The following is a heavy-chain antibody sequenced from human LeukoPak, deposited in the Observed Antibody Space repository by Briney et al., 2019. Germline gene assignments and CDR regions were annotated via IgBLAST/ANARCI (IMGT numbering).Heavy chain of an antibody. D-gene: IGHD3-22*01. Sequence: SETLSLTCTVSGGSISSGSYYWSWIRQPAGKGLEWIGRIYTSGSTNYNPSLKSRVPISLDPSKNQFSLKLSPVTAADTAVYYCARDRYYDSSGPPDGGQGTLVTVP. CDR3: ARDRYYDSSGPPD. CDR2: IYTSGST. J-gene: IGHJ4*02. CDR1: GGSISSGSYY. V-gene: IGHV4-61*02.